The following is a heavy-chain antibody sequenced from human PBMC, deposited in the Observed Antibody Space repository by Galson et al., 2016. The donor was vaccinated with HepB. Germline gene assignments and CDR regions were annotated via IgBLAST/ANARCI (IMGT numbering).Heavy chain of an antibody. CDR1: GYTFTNYD. CDR2: MNPNGGNT. V-gene: IGHV1-8*01. D-gene: IGHD1-26*01. CDR3: ARNIKELLGDYFDR. J-gene: IGHJ4*02. Sequence: SVKVSCKASGYTFTNYDINWVRQATGQGPEWIGWMNPNGGNTGHSQKFQGRVTLTRDTSISTAYMEPRSLRSEDTAVYYCARNIKELLGDYFDRWGQGKLDTVSS.